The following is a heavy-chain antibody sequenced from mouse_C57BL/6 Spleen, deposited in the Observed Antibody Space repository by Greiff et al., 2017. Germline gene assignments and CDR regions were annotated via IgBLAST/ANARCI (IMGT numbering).Heavy chain of an antibody. D-gene: IGHD2-12*01. CDR2: INPNNGGT. V-gene: IGHV1-26*01. CDR3: ARFLRRGYFDY. J-gene: IGHJ2*01. Sequence: EVQLQQSGPELVKPGASVKISCKASGYTFTDYYMNWVKQSHGKSLEWIGDINPNNGGTSYNQKFKGKATLTVDKSSSTAYMELRSLTSEDSAVYYCARFLRRGYFDYWGQGTTLTVSS. CDR1: GYTFTDYY.